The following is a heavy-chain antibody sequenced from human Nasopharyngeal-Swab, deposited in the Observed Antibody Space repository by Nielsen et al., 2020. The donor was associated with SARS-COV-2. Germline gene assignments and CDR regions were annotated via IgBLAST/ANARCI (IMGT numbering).Heavy chain of an antibody. J-gene: IGHJ4*02. D-gene: IGHD3-22*01. CDR2: ISGSGGST. V-gene: IGHV3-23*01. Sequence: GESLKISCAASRFTFSRYAMSWVRQAPGKGLEWVSAISGSGGSTYYADSVKGRFTISRDNSKNTLYLQMNSLRAEDTAVYYCAKEPIVTMMVVVIDTYFDYWGQGTLVTVSS. CDR3: AKEPIVTMMVVVIDTYFDY. CDR1: RFTFSRYA.